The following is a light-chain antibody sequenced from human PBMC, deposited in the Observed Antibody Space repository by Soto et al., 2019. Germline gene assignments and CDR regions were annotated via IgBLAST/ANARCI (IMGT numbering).Light chain of an antibody. V-gene: IGKV1-39*01. CDR1: QTISNY. CDR3: QQTYNLPPT. J-gene: IGKJ4*01. Sequence: DIQLTQSPSSLSASVGDRVSITCRTSQTISNYLNWYHHRPGQAPKLLIYSTSNLQGGVPSRFXXGGAGTEFTLTISSLQPEDFGSYSCQQTYNLPPTFGGGTRVQIK. CDR2: STS.